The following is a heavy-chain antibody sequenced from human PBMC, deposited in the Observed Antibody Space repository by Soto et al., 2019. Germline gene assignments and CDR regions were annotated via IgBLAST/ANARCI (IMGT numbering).Heavy chain of an antibody. CDR1: GFTFNNYG. D-gene: IGHD3-3*01. V-gene: IGHV3-30*18. CDR3: AKGFLEWLLYFPWFDP. J-gene: IGHJ5*02. Sequence: QVQLVESGGGVVQPGRSLRLSCAASGFTFNNYGMHWVRQPPGKGLEWVAVISYHGNNKYYADSVKGRFTVSRDNSKNPLYLQMSSLRTEDTAVYYCAKGFLEWLLYFPWFDPRGQGTLVTVSS. CDR2: ISYHGNNK.